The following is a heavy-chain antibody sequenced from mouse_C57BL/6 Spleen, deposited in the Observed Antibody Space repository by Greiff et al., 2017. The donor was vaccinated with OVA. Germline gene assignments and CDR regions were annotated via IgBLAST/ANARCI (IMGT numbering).Heavy chain of an antibody. V-gene: IGHV1-26*01. D-gene: IGHD4-1*01. CDR3: AELGQGYAMDY. J-gene: IGHJ4*01. CDR2: INPNNGGT. CDR1: GYTFTDYY. Sequence: VQLQQSGPELVQPGASVKISCKASGYTFTDYYMNWVKQSHGKSLEWIGDINPNNGGTSYNQKFKGKATLTVDKSSSTAYMELRSLTSEDSAVYYCAELGQGYAMDYWGQGTSVTVSS.